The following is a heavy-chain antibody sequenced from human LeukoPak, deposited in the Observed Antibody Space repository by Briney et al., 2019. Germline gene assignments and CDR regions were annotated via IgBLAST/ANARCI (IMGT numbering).Heavy chain of an antibody. D-gene: IGHD4-23*01. V-gene: IGHV3-64*04. CDR1: GFPFSSYA. CDR2: ISDSGGST. CDR3: AKIVYYGGNFLDN. J-gene: IGHJ4*02. Sequence: GGSLRLSCSASGFPFSSYAMHWVRQAPGKGLEYVSAISDSGGSTYYADSVKGRFTISRDNSKNTLYLQMNSLRAEDTAVYYCAKIVYYGGNFLDNWGQGSLVTVSS.